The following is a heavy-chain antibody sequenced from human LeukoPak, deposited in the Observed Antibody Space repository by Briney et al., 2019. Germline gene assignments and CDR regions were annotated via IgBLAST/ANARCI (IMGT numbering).Heavy chain of an antibody. CDR2: LLGSGST. D-gene: IGHD5-12*01. V-gene: IGHV4-39*07. Sequence: SETLSLTCTVSGDSISSSSYYWGWIRQPPGKGLEWIGRLLGSGSTDYNPSLKSRVTISVDTSKNQFSLKLSSVTAADTAVYYCARDSGFKYSGYAWYYWGQGTLVTVSS. J-gene: IGHJ4*02. CDR1: GDSISSSSYY. CDR3: ARDSGFKYSGYAWYY.